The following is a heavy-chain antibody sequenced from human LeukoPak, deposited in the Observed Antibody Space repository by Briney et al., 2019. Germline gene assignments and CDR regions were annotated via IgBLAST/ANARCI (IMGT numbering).Heavy chain of an antibody. CDR1: GFTFGTYS. CDR2: ISGSDHST. D-gene: IGHD1-26*01. J-gene: IGHJ4*02. V-gene: IGHV3-23*01. Sequence: PGGSLRLSCAASGFTFGTYSMSWVRQAPGKGLEWVSAISGSDHSTTYADSVKGRFTISRDNSKSTLYLQMNSLRAEDTALYYCAEKGTSSSDTSASRSRADYLDYWGQGTLVTVSS. CDR3: AEKGTSSSDTSASRSRADYLDY.